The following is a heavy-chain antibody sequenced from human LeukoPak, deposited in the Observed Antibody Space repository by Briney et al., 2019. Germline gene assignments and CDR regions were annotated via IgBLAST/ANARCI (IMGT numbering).Heavy chain of an antibody. Sequence: SETLSLTCAVYGGSFNAYYWSWIRQPPGKGLEWIGEINRSEYTNYNPSLKSRVTISVDTSKNQFSLKLSSVTAADTAVYYCARDSSGFYYVHWGQGTLVTVSS. CDR1: GGSFNAYY. CDR3: ARDSSGFYYVH. CDR2: INRSEYT. D-gene: IGHD3-22*01. J-gene: IGHJ4*02. V-gene: IGHV4-34*01.